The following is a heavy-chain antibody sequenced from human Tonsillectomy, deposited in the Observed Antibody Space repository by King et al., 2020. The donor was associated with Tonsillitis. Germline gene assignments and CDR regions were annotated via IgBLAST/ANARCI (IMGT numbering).Heavy chain of an antibody. CDR3: ARVVGNLAYYYDCSGYHFDY. Sequence: QLVQSGAEVKKPGASVKVSCKASGYTFTSYYMHWVRQAPGQGLEWMGIINPSGGSTSYAQKFQGRVTMTRDTSTSTVYMELSSLRSEDTAVYYCARVVGNLAYYYDCSGYHFDYWGQGTLVTVSS. J-gene: IGHJ4*02. CDR1: GYTFTSYY. CDR2: INPSGGST. D-gene: IGHD3-22*01. V-gene: IGHV1-46*03.